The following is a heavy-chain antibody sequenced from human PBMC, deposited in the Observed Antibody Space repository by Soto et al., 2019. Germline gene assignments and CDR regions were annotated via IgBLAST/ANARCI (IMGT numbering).Heavy chain of an antibody. D-gene: IGHD3-22*01. CDR2: IYYSGST. J-gene: IGHJ4*02. V-gene: IGHV4-59*08. CDR1: GGSISSYY. CDR3: ARQGDGLYYYDSSGYYYGFDY. Sequence: PSETLSLTCTVSGGSISSYYWSRIRQPPGKGLEWIGYIYYSGSTNYNPSLKSRVTISVDTSKNQFSLKLSSVTAADTAVYYCARQGDGLYYYDSSGYYYGFDYWGQGTLVTVSS.